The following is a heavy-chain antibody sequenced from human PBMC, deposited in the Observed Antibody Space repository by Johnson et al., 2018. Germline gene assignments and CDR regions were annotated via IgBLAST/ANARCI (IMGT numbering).Heavy chain of an antibody. CDR3: ARYGSGIGAFDI. CDR2: ISSSSSYI. D-gene: IGHD3-10*01. Sequence: VQLVQSGGGLVKPGGSLRLSCAASGFTFSSYSMNWVRQAPGKGLEWVSSISSSSSYIYYADSVKGRFTISRDNAKNYLYLQMNSLRDEDTAVYYCARYGSGIGAFDIWGQGTMVTVSS. J-gene: IGHJ3*02. V-gene: IGHV3-21*01. CDR1: GFTFSSYS.